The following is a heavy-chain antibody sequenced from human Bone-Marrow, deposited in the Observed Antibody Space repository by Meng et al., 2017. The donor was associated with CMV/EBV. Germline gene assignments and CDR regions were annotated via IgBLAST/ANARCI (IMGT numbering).Heavy chain of an antibody. D-gene: IGHD3-3*02. CDR2: ISAYNGNT. Sequence: QVQLVQSGAEVRTPGATVMVSCKTSGYTFTSYDVHWVRQATGHGLEWMGWISAYNGNTNYAQKLQGRVTMTTDTSTSTAYMELRSLRSDDTAVYYCARMAFDADYYFDYWGQGTLVTVSS. J-gene: IGHJ4*02. CDR3: ARMAFDADYYFDY. CDR1: GYTFTSYD. V-gene: IGHV1-18*01.